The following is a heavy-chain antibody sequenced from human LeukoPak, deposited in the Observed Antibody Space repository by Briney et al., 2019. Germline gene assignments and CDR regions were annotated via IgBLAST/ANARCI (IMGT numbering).Heavy chain of an antibody. J-gene: IGHJ6*03. D-gene: IGHD2-2*01. CDR1: GYTFTSYG. CDR3: ARSRGSFDIVVVPAADYYYYMDV. CDR2: ISAYNGNT. Sequence: ASVKVSCKASGYTFTSYGISWVRQAPGQGLEWMGWISAYNGNTNYAQKLQGRVTMTTDTSTSTAYMELRSLRSDDTAVYYCARSRGSFDIVVVPAADYYYYMDVWGKGTTVTVSS. V-gene: IGHV1-18*01.